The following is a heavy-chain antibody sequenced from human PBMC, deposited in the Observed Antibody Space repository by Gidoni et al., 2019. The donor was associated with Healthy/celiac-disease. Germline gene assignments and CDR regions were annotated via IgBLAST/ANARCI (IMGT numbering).Heavy chain of an antibody. V-gene: IGHV4-39*07. CDR3: ARVKAGGHNWFDP. D-gene: IGHD3-10*01. CDR2: IYYSGST. J-gene: IGHJ5*02. CDR1: CGSISSRSYY. Sequence: QLQLQESGPGLVKPSETLSLTCTVSCGSISSRSYYWGWIRQPPGKGLEWIGSIYYSGSTYYNPSLKSRVTISVDTSKNQFSLKLSSVTAADTAVYYCARVKAGGHNWFDPWGQGTLVTVSS.